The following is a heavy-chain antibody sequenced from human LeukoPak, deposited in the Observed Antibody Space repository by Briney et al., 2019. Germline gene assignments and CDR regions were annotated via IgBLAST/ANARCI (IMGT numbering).Heavy chain of an antibody. J-gene: IGHJ4*02. CDR3: ARDTAKLGYYYDSSGARGY. CDR1: GFIFSDYW. D-gene: IGHD3-22*01. V-gene: IGHV3-7*01. Sequence: GGSLRLSCAGSGFIFSDYWMNWVRQAPGKGLEWVANIKPDGSDKVYVDSVRGRFTISRDNAKNSVYLQLNSLRAEDTGVYYCARDTAKLGYYYDSSGARGYWGQGTLVTVSS. CDR2: IKPDGSDK.